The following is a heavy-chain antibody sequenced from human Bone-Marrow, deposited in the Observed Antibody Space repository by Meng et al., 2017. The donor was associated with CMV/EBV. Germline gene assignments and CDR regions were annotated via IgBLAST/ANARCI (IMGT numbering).Heavy chain of an antibody. Sequence: GESLKISCAASGFTFSSSAMSWVRQAPGKGLEWVSAISGSGGSTYYADSVKGRFTISRDNSKNTLYLQMNSLRAEDTAVYYCAKQRYCSSTSCYPDYWGQGTLVTVSS. CDR3: AKQRYCSSTSCYPDY. CDR1: GFTFSSSA. CDR2: ISGSGGST. D-gene: IGHD2-2*01. J-gene: IGHJ4*02. V-gene: IGHV3-23*01.